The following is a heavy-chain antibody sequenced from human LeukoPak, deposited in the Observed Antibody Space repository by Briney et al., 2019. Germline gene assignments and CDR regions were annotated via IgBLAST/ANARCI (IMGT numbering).Heavy chain of an antibody. J-gene: IGHJ4*02. Sequence: SQTLSLTCAVSGGSISSGGYSWSWIRQPPGKGLEWIGYIYHSGSTYYNPSLKSRVTISVDTSKNQFSLKLSSVTAADTAVYYCARAGGQLGVYIYFDYWGQGTLVTVSS. CDR2: IYHSGST. CDR3: ARAGGQLGVYIYFDY. CDR1: GGSISSGGYS. D-gene: IGHD6-6*01. V-gene: IGHV4-30-2*01.